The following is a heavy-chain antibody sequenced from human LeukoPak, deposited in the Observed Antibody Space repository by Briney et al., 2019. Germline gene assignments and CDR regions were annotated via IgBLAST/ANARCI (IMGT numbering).Heavy chain of an antibody. V-gene: IGHV7-4-1*01. Sequence: ASVKVSCKASGYTFTRYAMNWVRQAPGQGLEWMGWINTKTGNPMYAQGLTGRFVLSLDTSVSTAYLQIASLKAEDTAVYYCTRDGGSSWSNSFDYWGQGTLVTVSS. CDR2: INTKTGNP. D-gene: IGHD6-13*01. J-gene: IGHJ4*02. CDR3: TRDGGSSWSNSFDY. CDR1: GYTFTRYA.